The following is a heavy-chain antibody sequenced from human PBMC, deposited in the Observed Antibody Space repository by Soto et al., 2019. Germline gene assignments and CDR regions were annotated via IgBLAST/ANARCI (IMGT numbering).Heavy chain of an antibody. CDR3: AKDSDGGSYFDWFDP. CDR1: GFTFSSYA. V-gene: IGHV3-23*01. J-gene: IGHJ5*02. Sequence: GGSLRLSCAASGFTFSSYAMSWVRQAPGKGLEWVSAISGSGGSTYYADSVKGRFTISRDNSKNTLYLQMNSLRAEDTAVYYCAKDSDGGSYFDWFDPWGQGTLVTVSS. D-gene: IGHD1-26*01. CDR2: ISGSGGST.